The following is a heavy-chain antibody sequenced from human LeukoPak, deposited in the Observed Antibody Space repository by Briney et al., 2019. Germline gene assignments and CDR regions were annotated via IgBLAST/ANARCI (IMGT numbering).Heavy chain of an antibody. V-gene: IGHV3-73*01. CDR2: IRSKTNDYAT. CDR1: GFTFSGSA. Sequence: PGGSLRLSCAASGFTFSGSAMHWVRQASGKGLEWVGRIRSKTNDYATTYAASVKDRFTISRDDSKNTAYLQMNSLRAEDTAVYYCACNRWLQSPFDYWGQGTLVTVSS. CDR3: ACNRWLQSPFDY. J-gene: IGHJ4*02. D-gene: IGHD5-24*01.